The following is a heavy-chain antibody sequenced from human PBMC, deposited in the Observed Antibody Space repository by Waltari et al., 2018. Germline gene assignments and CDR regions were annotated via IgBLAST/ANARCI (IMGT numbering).Heavy chain of an antibody. J-gene: IGHJ3*02. Sequence: EVQLVESGGGLVQPGRSLRLSCAASGFTFDDYAMHWVRQAPGKGLEWVSVIYSGGSTYYADSVKGRFTISRDNSKNTLYLQMNSLRAEDTAVYYCAKELSGGAFDIWGQGTMVTVSS. D-gene: IGHD3-10*01. CDR3: AKELSGGAFDI. V-gene: IGHV3-23*03. CDR2: IYSGGST. CDR1: GFTFDDYA.